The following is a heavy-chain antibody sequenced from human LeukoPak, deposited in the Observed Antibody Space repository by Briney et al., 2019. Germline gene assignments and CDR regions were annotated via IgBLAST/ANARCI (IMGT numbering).Heavy chain of an antibody. CDR3: ARAEELVGGYSSSPFDY. Sequence: GGSLRLSCAASGFTFSSYSMNWVRQAPGKGLEWVSYISSSSSTIYYADSVKGRFTISRDNAKNSLYLQMNSLRAEDTAVYYCARAEELVGGYSSSPFDYWGQGTLVTVSS. D-gene: IGHD5-12*01. J-gene: IGHJ4*02. CDR2: ISSSSSTI. V-gene: IGHV3-48*04. CDR1: GFTFSSYS.